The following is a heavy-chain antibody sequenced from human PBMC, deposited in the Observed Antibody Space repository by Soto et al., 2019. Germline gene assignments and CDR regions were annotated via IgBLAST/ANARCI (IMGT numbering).Heavy chain of an antibody. Sequence: QVQLQESGPGLVKPSQTLSLTCTVSGGSISSGGYYWSWIRQHPGKGLEWIGYIYYSGSTYYNPSLKSRVTISVDTSKNQFSRKLSSVTAADTAVYYCARAVLRFLEWFGDGMDVWGQGTTVTVSS. CDR2: IYYSGST. CDR1: GGSISSGGYY. J-gene: IGHJ6*02. D-gene: IGHD3-3*01. V-gene: IGHV4-31*03. CDR3: ARAVLRFLEWFGDGMDV.